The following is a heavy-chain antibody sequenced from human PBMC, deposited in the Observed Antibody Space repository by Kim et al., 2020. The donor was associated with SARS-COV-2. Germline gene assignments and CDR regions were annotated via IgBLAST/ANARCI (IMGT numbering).Heavy chain of an antibody. V-gene: IGHV1-69*01. D-gene: IGHD3-22*01. Sequence: KFQGRVTITADESTSTAYMELSSLRSEDTAVYYCARAIGLRDSSGLDLYYWGQGTLVTVSS. CDR3: ARAIGLRDSSGLDLYY. J-gene: IGHJ4*02.